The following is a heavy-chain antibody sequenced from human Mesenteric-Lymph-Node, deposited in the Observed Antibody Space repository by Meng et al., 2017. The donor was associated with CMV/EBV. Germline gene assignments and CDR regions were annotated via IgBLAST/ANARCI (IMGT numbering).Heavy chain of an antibody. J-gene: IGHJ4*02. D-gene: IGHD3-10*01. Sequence: QVQLQESGRGPVKPSQTPSLTCTVSGGSISSGDYYWSWIRQHPGKGLEWIGYIYYSGSTYYNPSLKSRVTISVDTSKNQFSLKLSSVTAADTAVYYCAREGSGSWFGAATFDYWGQGTLVTVSS. CDR2: IYYSGST. V-gene: IGHV4-30-4*08. CDR3: AREGSGSWFGAATFDY. CDR1: GGSISSGDYY.